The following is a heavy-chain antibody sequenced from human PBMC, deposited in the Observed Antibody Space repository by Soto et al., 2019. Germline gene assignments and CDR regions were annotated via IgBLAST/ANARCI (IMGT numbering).Heavy chain of an antibody. Sequence: EVQLVESGGGLVKPGGSLRLSCAASGFTFSSYSMNWVRQAPGKGLEWVSSISSSSSYIYYADSVKGRFTISRDNAKNSLYLQMNSRRAEDTAVYYCARDTLKRDVSTVTKFAYYYSGMDVWGQGTTVTVSS. CDR1: GFTFSSYS. V-gene: IGHV3-21*01. CDR3: ARDTLKRDVSTVTKFAYYYSGMDV. CDR2: ISSSSSYI. J-gene: IGHJ6*02. D-gene: IGHD4-17*01.